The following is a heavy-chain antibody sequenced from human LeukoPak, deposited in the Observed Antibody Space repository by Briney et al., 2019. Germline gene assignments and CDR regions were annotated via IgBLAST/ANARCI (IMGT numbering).Heavy chain of an antibody. CDR3: ARDTYCSGGSCYFVYFDY. V-gene: IGHV3-21*01. J-gene: IGHJ4*02. CDR2: ITSSSSYI. Sequence: GGSLRLSCAASGFTFSTYNMNWVRQAPGKGLEWVSSITSSSSYIYYADSVKGRFTISRDNAKNSLYLQMNSLRAEDTAVYYCARDTYCSGGSCYFVYFDYWGQGTLVTVSS. D-gene: IGHD2-15*01. CDR1: GFTFSTYN.